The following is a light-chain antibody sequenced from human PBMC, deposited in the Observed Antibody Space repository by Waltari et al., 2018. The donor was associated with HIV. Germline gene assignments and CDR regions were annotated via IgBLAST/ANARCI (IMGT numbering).Light chain of an antibody. J-gene: IGLJ3*02. CDR3: QVWHISTDHWV. V-gene: IGLV3-21*04. Sequence: SYVLPQPPSVSVAPGKTASITCESANIGSKGVPWYQQKPGQAPILVIYYDSDRPSGIPERFSGSNSGNTATLTISRVEAGDEADYYCQVWHISTDHWVFGAGTKLTVV. CDR1: NIGSKG. CDR2: YDS.